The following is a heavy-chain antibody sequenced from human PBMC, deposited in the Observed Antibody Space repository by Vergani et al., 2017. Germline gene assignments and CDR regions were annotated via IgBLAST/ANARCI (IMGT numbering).Heavy chain of an antibody. CDR1: GYTFTSYA. CDR2: INAGNGNT. J-gene: IGHJ4*02. Sequence: QVQLVQSGAEVKKPGASVKVSCKASGYTFTSYAMHWVRQAPGQRLEWMGWINAGNGNTKYSQKFQGRVTITRDTSASTAYMELSRLRSEDTAVYYCARGRGLLGFGELSDDYWGQGTLVTVSS. CDR3: ARGRGLLGFGELSDDY. V-gene: IGHV1-3*01. D-gene: IGHD3-10*01.